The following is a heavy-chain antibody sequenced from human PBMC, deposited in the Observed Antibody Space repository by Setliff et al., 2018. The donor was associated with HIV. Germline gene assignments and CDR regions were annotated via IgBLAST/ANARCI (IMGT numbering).Heavy chain of an antibody. CDR2: IYSGGST. V-gene: IGHV3-53*04. CDR1: GFTVSSNY. CDR3: AKGHYSSGDSKQNGFDM. D-gene: IGHD3-22*01. J-gene: IGHJ3*02. Sequence: GGSLRLSCAASGFTVSSNYMSWVRQAPGKGLEWVSVIYSGGSTYYADSVKGRFTISRHNSKNTLYLQMNSLRAEDTAVYYCAKGHYSSGDSKQNGFDMWGQGTMVTVSS.